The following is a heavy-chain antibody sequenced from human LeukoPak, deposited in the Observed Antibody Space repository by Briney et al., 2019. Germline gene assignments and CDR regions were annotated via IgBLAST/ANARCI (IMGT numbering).Heavy chain of an antibody. V-gene: IGHV4-59*12. CDR2: IYYSGST. Sequence: PSETLSLTCTVSGGPISSYYWSWIRQPPGKGLEWIGYIYYSGSTNYNPSLKSRVTISVDTSKNQFSLKLSSVTAADTAVYYCARVRAGIAAAGTLNWFDPWGQGTLVTVSS. CDR3: ARVRAGIAAAGTLNWFDP. J-gene: IGHJ5*02. D-gene: IGHD6-13*01. CDR1: GGPISSYY.